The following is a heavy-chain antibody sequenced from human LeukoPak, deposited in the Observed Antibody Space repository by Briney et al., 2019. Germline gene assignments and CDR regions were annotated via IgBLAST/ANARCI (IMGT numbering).Heavy chain of an antibody. CDR1: GFTFSSYW. CDR2: IKQDGSEK. D-gene: IGHD2-2*01. CDR3: ARVTGDIVVVPADAKFDP. J-gene: IGHJ5*02. V-gene: IGHV3-7*01. Sequence: GSLRLSCAASGFTFSSYWMSWVRQAPGKGLEWVANIKQDGSEKYYVDSVKGRFTISRDNAKNSLYLQMNSLRAEDTAVYYCARVTGDIVVVPADAKFDPWGQGTLVTVSS.